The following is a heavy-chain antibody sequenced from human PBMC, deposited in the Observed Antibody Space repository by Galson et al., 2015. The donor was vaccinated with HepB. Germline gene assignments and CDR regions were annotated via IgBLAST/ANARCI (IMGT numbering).Heavy chain of an antibody. Sequence: SLRLSCAASGFTFSSYAMHWVRQAPGKGLEWVAVISYDGSNKYYADSVKGRFTISRDNSKNTLYLQMNSLRAEDTAVYYCARVRGPHDYGDIFDYWGQGTLVTVSS. CDR3: ARVRGPHDYGDIFDY. J-gene: IGHJ4*02. CDR1: GFTFSSYA. CDR2: ISYDGSNK. V-gene: IGHV3-30*04. D-gene: IGHD4-17*01.